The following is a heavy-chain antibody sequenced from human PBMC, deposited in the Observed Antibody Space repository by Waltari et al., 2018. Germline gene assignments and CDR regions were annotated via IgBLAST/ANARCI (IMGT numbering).Heavy chain of an antibody. D-gene: IGHD3-9*01. Sequence: EVQLVESGGGLVQPGGSLRLSCAASGFTFSSYWMSWVRQAPGKGLEWVANIKQDGSEKYYVDSVKGGFTISRDNAKNSLYRQMNSLRAEDTAVYYCARDKLYDILTGYSKDAFDIWGQGTMVIVSS. J-gene: IGHJ3*02. V-gene: IGHV3-7*01. CDR1: GFTFSSYW. CDR3: ARDKLYDILTGYSKDAFDI. CDR2: IKQDGSEK.